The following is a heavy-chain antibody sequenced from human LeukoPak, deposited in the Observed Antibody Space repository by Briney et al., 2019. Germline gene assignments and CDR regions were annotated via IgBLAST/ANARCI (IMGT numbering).Heavy chain of an antibody. J-gene: IGHJ4*02. CDR2: TYYGGRT. Sequence: SETLSLSCTVYGASISGYYWSWIRQPPGKGLEWIGYTYYGGRTNYNPSLKSRVTISVDTSKNQFSLKLSSVTAADTAMYYCHGSGNYLGHWGQGTLITVSS. D-gene: IGHD3-10*01. CDR1: GASISGYY. CDR3: HGSGNYLGH. V-gene: IGHV4-59*01.